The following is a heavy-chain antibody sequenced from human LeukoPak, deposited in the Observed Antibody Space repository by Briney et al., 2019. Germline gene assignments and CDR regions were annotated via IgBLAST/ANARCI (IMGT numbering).Heavy chain of an antibody. V-gene: IGHV3-49*03. Sequence: GGSLRLSCAASGFTFSSYAMSWFRQAPGKGLEWVGFIRSKAYGGTTECAASVKGRFTISRDDSKSIAYLQMNSLKTEDTAVYYCTRQPFLTYYDPNFPVSDYWGQGTLVTVSS. J-gene: IGHJ4*02. CDR3: TRQPFLTYYDPNFPVSDY. CDR1: GFTFSSYA. CDR2: IRSKAYGGTT. D-gene: IGHD3-3*01.